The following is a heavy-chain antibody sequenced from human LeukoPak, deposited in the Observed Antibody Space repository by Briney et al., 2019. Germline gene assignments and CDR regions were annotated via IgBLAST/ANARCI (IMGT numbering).Heavy chain of an antibody. D-gene: IGHD3-16*01. CDR1: GYTFSSYD. V-gene: IGHV1-8*01. CDR3: ARGRDAWAYLVAFDP. Sequence: ASVKLSCTASGYTFSSYDINWVRQATGQGLEWMGWMNPNSGNTGYSQKFQGRVTMTRNTSISTAYMELSSLRSEDTAVYYCARGRDAWAYLVAFDPWGQGTLVTVSS. J-gene: IGHJ5*02. CDR2: MNPNSGNT.